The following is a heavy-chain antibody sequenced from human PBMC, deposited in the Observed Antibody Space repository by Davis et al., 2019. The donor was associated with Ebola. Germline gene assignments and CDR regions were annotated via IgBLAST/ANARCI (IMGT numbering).Heavy chain of an antibody. CDR3: ARELGGLDV. V-gene: IGHV4-59*12. CDR2: IYYSGST. CDR1: GGSINNYF. Sequence: SETLSLTCTVSGGSINNYFWSWIRQPPGKGLEWIGYIYYSGSTNYNPSLKSRVTISVDTSKNQFSLKLSSVTAADTAVYYCARELGGLDVWGQGTTVTVSS. D-gene: IGHD6-13*01. J-gene: IGHJ6*02.